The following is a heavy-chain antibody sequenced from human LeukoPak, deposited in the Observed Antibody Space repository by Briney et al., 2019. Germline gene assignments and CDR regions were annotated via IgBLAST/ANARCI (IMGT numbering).Heavy chain of an antibody. J-gene: IGHJ4*02. V-gene: IGHV3-30-3*01. Sequence: PGGSLRLSCAASGFTFSRYAMHWVRQAPGKGLEWVAVISYDGSNEYYADSVKGRFTISRDSSENTLYLQMNSLRVEDTAVYYRARVGYYSSGPFSYFDYWGQGTLVTVSS. CDR1: GFTFSRYA. CDR3: ARVGYYSSGPFSYFDY. D-gene: IGHD3-10*01. CDR2: ISYDGSNE.